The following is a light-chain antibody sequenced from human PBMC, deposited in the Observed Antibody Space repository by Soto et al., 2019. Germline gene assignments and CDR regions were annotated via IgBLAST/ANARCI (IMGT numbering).Light chain of an antibody. Sequence: QAVVTQEPSLTVSPGGTVTLTCASSTGAVTSGHYAYWFQQKPGQAPRTLIYDTTKIHSWTPARFSGYLLGGKAALTLSGAQPEDEADYYCLLSYNGPFVFGTGTKVTVL. CDR3: LLSYNGPFV. V-gene: IGLV7-46*01. CDR2: DTT. CDR1: TGAVTSGHY. J-gene: IGLJ1*01.